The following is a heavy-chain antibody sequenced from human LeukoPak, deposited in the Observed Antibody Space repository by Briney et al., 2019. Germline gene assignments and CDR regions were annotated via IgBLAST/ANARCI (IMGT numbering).Heavy chain of an antibody. Sequence: GGSLRLSCAASGFTFSSYDMKWVRQAPGKGLEWVSYIGGSRSGIYYADSVKGQFAISRDNARNSLYLQMNSLRAEDTAVYYCARSSFSNGMDVWGRGTTVTVSS. CDR1: GFTFSSYD. V-gene: IGHV3-48*03. J-gene: IGHJ6*04. CDR3: ARSSFSNGMDV. CDR2: IGGSRSGI. D-gene: IGHD3-10*01.